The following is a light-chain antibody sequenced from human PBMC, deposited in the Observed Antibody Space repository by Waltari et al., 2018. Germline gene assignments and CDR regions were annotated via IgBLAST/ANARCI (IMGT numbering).Light chain of an antibody. CDR1: ASIWRA. CDR3: QHYGRWPVT. CDR2: GAS. V-gene: IGKV3-20*01. J-gene: IGKJ1*01. Sequence: EVVLTQTPGHLSLVPGERAHLSCRASASIWRALAWYQQRPGQAPRLLIYGASTRATGIPDRFSGSGSETDFSLTISRLEPEDFEVYYCQHYGRWPVTFGQGTRVEI.